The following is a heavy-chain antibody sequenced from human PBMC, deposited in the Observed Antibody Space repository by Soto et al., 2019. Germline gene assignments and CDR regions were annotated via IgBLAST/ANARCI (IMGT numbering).Heavy chain of an antibody. Sequence: QVQLQESGPGLVKPSQTLSLTCTVSGASISSGDYYWSWIRQHPGKGLEWIGYIYYSGSTYYNPSLKSRLTISIDTSKNQFSLKLSSVTAADTAVYYCACIYDSSGYYYGNNWFDPWGQGTLVTVSS. CDR2: IYYSGST. CDR1: GASISSGDYY. V-gene: IGHV4-31*03. J-gene: IGHJ5*02. D-gene: IGHD3-22*01. CDR3: ACIYDSSGYYYGNNWFDP.